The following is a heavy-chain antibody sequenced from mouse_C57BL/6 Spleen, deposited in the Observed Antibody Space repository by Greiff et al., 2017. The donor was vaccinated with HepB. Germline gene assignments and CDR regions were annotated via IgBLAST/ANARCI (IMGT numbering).Heavy chain of an antibody. CDR1: GFTFSSYG. CDR2: ISSGGSYT. Sequence: EVQGVESGGDLVKPGGSLKLSCAASGFTFSSYGMSWVRQTPDKRLEWVATISSGGSYTYYPDSVKGRFTISRDNAKNTLYLQMSSLKSEDTAMYYCARYGGRGTTREEAWFAYWGQGTLVTVSA. D-gene: IGHD2-14*01. V-gene: IGHV5-6*01. CDR3: ARYGGRGTTREEAWFAY. J-gene: IGHJ3*01.